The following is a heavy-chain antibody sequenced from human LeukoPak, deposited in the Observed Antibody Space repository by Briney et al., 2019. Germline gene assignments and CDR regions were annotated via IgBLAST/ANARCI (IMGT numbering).Heavy chain of an antibody. Sequence: GGSLRLSCAASGFTFSSYSMHWVRQAPGKGLEFVSAISRNGGRTYYANSVKGRFTISRDISKNTLYLQMGSLRAEDMAVYYCARDNSVRDEAWWFNPWGQGTLVTVSS. V-gene: IGHV3-64*01. CDR1: GFTFSSYS. J-gene: IGHJ5*02. D-gene: IGHD5-24*01. CDR3: ARDNSVRDEAWWFNP. CDR2: ISRNGGRT.